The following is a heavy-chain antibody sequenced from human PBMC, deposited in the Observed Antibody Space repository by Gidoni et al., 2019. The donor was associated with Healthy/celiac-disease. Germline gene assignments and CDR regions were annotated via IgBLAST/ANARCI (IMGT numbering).Heavy chain of an antibody. CDR1: GDSVSSNSAA. Sequence: QVQLQQSGPGLVKPSQTLSLTCAISGDSVSSNSAAWNWIRQSPSRGLEWLGRTYYRSKWYNDYAVSVKSRITINPDTSKNQFSLQLNSVTPEDTAVYYCARDLDIVATPSLLYYYYGMDVWGQGTTVTVSS. CDR2: TYYRSKWYN. D-gene: IGHD5-12*01. CDR3: ARDLDIVATPSLLYYYYGMDV. J-gene: IGHJ6*02. V-gene: IGHV6-1*01.